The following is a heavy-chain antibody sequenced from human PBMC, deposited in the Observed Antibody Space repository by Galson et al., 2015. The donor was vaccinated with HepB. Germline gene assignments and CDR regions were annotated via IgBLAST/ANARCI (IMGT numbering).Heavy chain of an antibody. CDR2: IYYSGST. V-gene: IGHV4-39*07. Sequence: SETLSLTCTVSGGSISSSSYYWGWIRQPPGKELEWIGSIYYSGSTYYNPSLKSRVTISVDTSKNQFSLKLSSVTAADTAVYYCAREKRDPYQYYYMDVWGKGTTVTVSS. J-gene: IGHJ6*03. CDR3: AREKRDPYQYYYMDV. CDR1: GGSISSSSYY. D-gene: IGHD2-2*01.